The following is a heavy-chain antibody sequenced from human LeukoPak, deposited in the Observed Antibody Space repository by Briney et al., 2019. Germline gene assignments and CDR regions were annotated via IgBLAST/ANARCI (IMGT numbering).Heavy chain of an antibody. D-gene: IGHD3-3*01. J-gene: IGHJ4*02. Sequence: GGSLRLSCAASAFSFSSYEMNWVRQAPGKGLEWVAYISEGSSAIHYADSVKGRFTISRDNSKNTLYLQMNSLRAEDTAVYYCARDPRNAPYYDFWSGYWDYWGQGTLVTVSS. CDR2: ISEGSSAI. V-gene: IGHV3-48*01. CDR1: AFSFSSYE. CDR3: ARDPRNAPYYDFWSGYWDY.